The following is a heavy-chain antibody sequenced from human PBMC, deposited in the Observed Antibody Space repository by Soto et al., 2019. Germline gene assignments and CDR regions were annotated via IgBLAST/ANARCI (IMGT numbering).Heavy chain of an antibody. V-gene: IGHV4-59*01. CDR1: GGSISSYY. D-gene: IGHD5-12*01. CDR3: ARAWGGYGDY. CDR2: IYYSGST. Sequence: QVQLQESGPGLVKPSETLSLTCTVSGGSISSYYWIWIRQPPGKGLEWIGYIYYSGSTNYNPSLRRRVTIPVDTSKNQFSLNLSSVTAADKAVYYCARAWGGYGDYWGQGNLVTVSS. J-gene: IGHJ4*02.